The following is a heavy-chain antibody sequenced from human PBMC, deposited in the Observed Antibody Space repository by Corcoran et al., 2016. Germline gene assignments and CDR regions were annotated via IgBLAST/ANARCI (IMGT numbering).Heavy chain of an antibody. CDR2: INQDGREK. D-gene: IGHD2-15*01. CDR3: ARGERVYCSGGGVYGWYVDY. CDR1: GFTFSSYW. V-gene: IGHV3-7*05. Sequence: EVQVVESGGGLVQPGGSLRLSCAASGFTFSSYWMSWVRQAPGKGLEWVANINQDGREKHFVDSVKGRFTISRDNAKNSRDLQLNRLRADDAAVYYCARGERVYCSGGGVYGWYVDYWGQGALVTVSS. J-gene: IGHJ4*02.